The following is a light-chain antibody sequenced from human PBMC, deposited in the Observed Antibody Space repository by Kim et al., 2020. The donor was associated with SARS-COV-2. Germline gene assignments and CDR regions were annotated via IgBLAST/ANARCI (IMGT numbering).Light chain of an antibody. CDR1: KFWANI. CDR3: QAWDSSSVV. CDR2: RDS. J-gene: IGLJ2*01. Sequence: SESLGQTARITCWGGKFWANIVLWYQQKPGQAPLLVIYRDSKRPSGIPERFSGSHSGNTATLFINSAEAGDDTDYYCQAWDSSSVVFGGGTQLTVL. V-gene: IGLV3-9*01.